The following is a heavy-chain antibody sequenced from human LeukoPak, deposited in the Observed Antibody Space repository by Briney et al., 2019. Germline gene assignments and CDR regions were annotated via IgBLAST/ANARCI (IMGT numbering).Heavy chain of an antibody. V-gene: IGHV3-23*01. CDR1: GFTFSNYA. CDR2: ISGSDGST. D-gene: IGHD2-2*01. Sequence: GGSLRLSCAASGFTFSNYAMTWVRQAPGKGLEWVSAISGSDGSTYYADSVKGRLTISRDDSQNTLYLQMNSLSAEDTAVYYCAKVETSGGANCYALDYWGQGTLVTVSS. CDR3: AKVETSGGANCYALDY. J-gene: IGHJ4*02.